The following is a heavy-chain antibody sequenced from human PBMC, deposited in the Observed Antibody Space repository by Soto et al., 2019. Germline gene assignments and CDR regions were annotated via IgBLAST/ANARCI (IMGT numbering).Heavy chain of an antibody. Sequence: GGSLRLSCAASGFTFSSYAMHWVRQAPGKGLEWVAVISYDGSNKYYADSVKGRFTISRDNSKNTLYLQMNSLRAEDTAVYYCARDLRDSSGYYFDYWGQGTLVTVSS. CDR3: ARDLRDSSGYYFDY. D-gene: IGHD3-22*01. V-gene: IGHV3-30-3*01. J-gene: IGHJ4*02. CDR1: GFTFSSYA. CDR2: ISYDGSNK.